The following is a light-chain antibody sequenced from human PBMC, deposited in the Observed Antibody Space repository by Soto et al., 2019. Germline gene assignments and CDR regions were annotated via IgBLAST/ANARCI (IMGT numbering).Light chain of an antibody. V-gene: IGKV3-15*01. J-gene: IGKJ4*01. Sequence: EIVMTQSPASLSVYPGERATLSCRASQSVDIYLAWYKQRPGQAPRLLIYDTSIRAPGIPATFSGSGSGTEFTLTISGLQSEDVAIYYCQQYKDWPPITFGGGT. CDR2: DTS. CDR3: QQYKDWPPIT. CDR1: QSVDIY.